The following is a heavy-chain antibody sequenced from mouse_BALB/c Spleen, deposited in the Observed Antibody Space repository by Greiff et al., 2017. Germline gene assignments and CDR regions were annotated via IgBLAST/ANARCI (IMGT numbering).Heavy chain of an antibody. D-gene: IGHD1-1*01. V-gene: IGHV2-9*02. CDR3: ARGPYYYGSSRDAMDY. CDR2: IWAGGST. Sequence: QVQLQQSGPGLVAPSQSLSITCTVSGFSLTSYGVHWVRQPPGKGLEWLGVIWAGGSTNYNSALMSRLSISKDNSKSQVFLKMNSLQTDDTAMYYCARGPYYYGSSRDAMDYWGQGTSVTVSS. J-gene: IGHJ4*01. CDR1: GFSLTSYG.